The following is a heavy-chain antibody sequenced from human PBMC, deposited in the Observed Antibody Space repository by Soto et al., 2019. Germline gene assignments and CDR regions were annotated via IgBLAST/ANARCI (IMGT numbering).Heavy chain of an antibody. D-gene: IGHD5-18*01. Sequence: SETLSLTCTVSGGSISTYSWSWIRQPPGKGLEWIGYIYYSGSTNYNPSLKSRVTIPVDTSKNQFSLKLSSVTAAETAVYYCARDNGYSYGYTLDHWGQGTLVTVS. CDR2: IYYSGST. J-gene: IGHJ4*02. CDR3: ARDNGYSYGYTLDH. CDR1: GGSISTYS. V-gene: IGHV4-59*01.